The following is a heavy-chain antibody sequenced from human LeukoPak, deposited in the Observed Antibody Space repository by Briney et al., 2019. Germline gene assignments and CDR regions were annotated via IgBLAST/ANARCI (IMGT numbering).Heavy chain of an antibody. D-gene: IGHD1-26*01. CDR2: ISYDGSNK. CDR1: GFTFSSYG. CDR3: ARDTPWERGDY. V-gene: IGHV3-30*03. J-gene: IGHJ4*02. Sequence: LAGGSLRLSCAASGFTFSSYGMHWVRQAPGKGLEWVAVISYDGSNKYYADSVKGRFTISRDNSKNTLYLQMNSLRADDTAVYYCARDTPWERGDYWGQGTLVTVSS.